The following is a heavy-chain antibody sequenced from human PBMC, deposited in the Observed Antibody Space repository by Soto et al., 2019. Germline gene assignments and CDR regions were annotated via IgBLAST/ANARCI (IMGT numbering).Heavy chain of an antibody. V-gene: IGHV3-49*03. CDR3: TRGRWDYGDPKLYFYV. CDR2: IRSKSYGKTT. J-gene: IGHJ2*01. CDR1: GFTSGDYG. D-gene: IGHD4-17*01. Sequence: GGSLRLSCSTSGFTSGDYGMTWFRQAPGKGLEWVGLIRSKSYGKTTEYAASATDRFTISRDDSKRIAYLQMNSLKADDTAVYYCTRGRWDYGDPKLYFYVWGRGTLVTVSS.